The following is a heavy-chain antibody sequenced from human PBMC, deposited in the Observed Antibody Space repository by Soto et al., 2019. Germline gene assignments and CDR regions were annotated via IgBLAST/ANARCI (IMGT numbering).Heavy chain of an antibody. CDR3: ARDLAAGNDAFDI. J-gene: IGHJ3*02. Sequence: SSETLSLTCTVSGGSISSGGYYWSWIRQHPGKGLEWIGYIYYSGSTYYNPSLKSRVTISVDTSKNQFSLKLSSVTAADTAVYYCARDLAAGNDAFDIWGQGTMVTVSS. CDR1: GGSISSGGYY. D-gene: IGHD6-13*01. CDR2: IYYSGST. V-gene: IGHV4-31*03.